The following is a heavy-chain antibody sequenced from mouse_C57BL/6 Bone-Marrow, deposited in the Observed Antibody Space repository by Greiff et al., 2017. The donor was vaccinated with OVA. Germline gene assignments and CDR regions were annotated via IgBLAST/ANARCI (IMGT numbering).Heavy chain of an antibody. J-gene: IGHJ3*01. D-gene: IGHD2-3*01. V-gene: IGHV1-80*01. CDR1: GYAFSSYW. CDR3: ARPSIYDGYFAWFAY. CDR2: IYPGDGDT. Sequence: VQLQQSGAELVKPGASVKISCKASGYAFSSYWMNWVKQRPGKGLAWIGQIYPGDGDTNYNGKFKGKATLTADKSSSTAYMQLSSLTSEDSAVYFCARPSIYDGYFAWFAYWGQGTLVTVSA.